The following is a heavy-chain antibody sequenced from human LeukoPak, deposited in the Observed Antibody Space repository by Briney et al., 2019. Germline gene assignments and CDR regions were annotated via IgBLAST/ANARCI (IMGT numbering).Heavy chain of an antibody. CDR1: GGSFSGYY. CDR3: ARVSCSSTSCYRPACWFDP. CDR2: INHSGST. V-gene: IGHV4-34*01. D-gene: IGHD2-2*01. J-gene: IGHJ5*02. Sequence: PSETLSLTCAVYGGSFSGYYWSWIRQPPGKGLEWIGEINHSGSTNYNPSVKSRVTISVDTSKDQFSLKLSSVTAADTAVYYCARVSCSSTSCYRPACWFDPWGQGTLVTVSS.